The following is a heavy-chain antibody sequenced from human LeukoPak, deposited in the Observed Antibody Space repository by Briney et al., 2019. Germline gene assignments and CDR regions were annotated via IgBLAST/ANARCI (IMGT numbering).Heavy chain of an antibody. CDR3: AELGITMIGGV. Sequence: GGSLRLSCSASGFTFSSYAMNWVRQAPGEGLEWVSYISSSGSTIYYADSVKGRFTISRDNAKDSLYLQMNSLRAEDTAVYYCAELGITMIGGVWGKGTTVTISS. D-gene: IGHD3-10*02. CDR2: ISSSGSTI. J-gene: IGHJ6*04. CDR1: GFTFSSYA. V-gene: IGHV3-48*03.